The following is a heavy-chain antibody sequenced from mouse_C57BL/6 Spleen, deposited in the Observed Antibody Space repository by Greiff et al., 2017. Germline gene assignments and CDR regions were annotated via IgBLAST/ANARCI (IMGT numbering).Heavy chain of an antibody. Sequence: QVQLQQSGAELVKPGASVKISCKASGYAFSSYWMNWVKQRPGKGLEWIGQIYPGDGDTNYNGKFKGKATLTADKSSSTAYMQLSSLTSEDSAVYVCARGYYGSRWYFDVWGTGTTVTVSS. CDR2: IYPGDGDT. D-gene: IGHD1-1*01. CDR3: ARGYYGSRWYFDV. CDR1: GYAFSSYW. J-gene: IGHJ1*03. V-gene: IGHV1-80*01.